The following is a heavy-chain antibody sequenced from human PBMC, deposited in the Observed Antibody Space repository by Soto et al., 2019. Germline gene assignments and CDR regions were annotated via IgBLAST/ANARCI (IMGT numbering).Heavy chain of an antibody. D-gene: IGHD6-19*01. Sequence: QVQLVQSGTEVKKPGASVKVSCKASGYTFTSYALSWVRHAPAQGLEWMGWISTYNGNTNYAQNLQGRVTMTTDISTNTAYMELRSLRSDDTAVYYCARVVGGIPVAGSWNWFDPWGQATLVTVSS. J-gene: IGHJ5*02. CDR1: GYTFTSYA. CDR2: ISTYNGNT. CDR3: ARVVGGIPVAGSWNWFDP. V-gene: IGHV1-18*04.